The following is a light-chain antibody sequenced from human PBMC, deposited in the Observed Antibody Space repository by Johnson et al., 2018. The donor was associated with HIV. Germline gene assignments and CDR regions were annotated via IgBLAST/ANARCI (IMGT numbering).Light chain of an antibody. J-gene: IGLJ1*01. V-gene: IGLV1-51*01. CDR2: DNN. CDR3: GTWDTTLVAQYV. Sequence: QAVLTQPHSVSAAPGQKVTISCSGNSSNIGNNYVSWYQQVPGTAPKLLIYDNNKRPSGIPDRFSDSQSGTSDTLAIPGLQTRDDADYYVGTWDTTLVAQYVFGSGTKVTVL. CDR1: SSNIGNNY.